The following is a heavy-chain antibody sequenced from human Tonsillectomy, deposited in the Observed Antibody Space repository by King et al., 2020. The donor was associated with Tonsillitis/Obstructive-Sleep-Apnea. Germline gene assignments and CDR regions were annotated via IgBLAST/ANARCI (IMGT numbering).Heavy chain of an antibody. V-gene: IGHV1-18*01. CDR1: GYTFTNYG. D-gene: IGHD3-22*01. CDR2: ISAHNGHT. J-gene: IGHJ4*02. CDR3: ARDSMSHYYDSSAYYTFNY. Sequence: QLVQSGAEVKKPGASVKVSCKASGYTFTNYGISWVRQAPGQGLEWMAWISAHNGHTNYAQKFQGRVTMTTDASTSTAYMELRSLRSDDTAVYYCARDSMSHYYDSSAYYTFNYWGQGTLVTASS.